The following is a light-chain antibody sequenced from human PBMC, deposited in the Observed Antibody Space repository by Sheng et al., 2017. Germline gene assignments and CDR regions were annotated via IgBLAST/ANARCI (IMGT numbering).Light chain of an antibody. CDR2: GAS. J-gene: IGKJ3*01. Sequence: EIVLTQSPGTLSLSPGERATLSCRASQSVSSSLLAWYQQKPGQAPRLLVYGASSRATGIPDRFSGSGSGTDFTLTISSLEPEDFAVYYCQQRSNWPLFTFGPGTKVDIK. CDR3: QQRSNWPLFT. CDR1: QSVSSSL. V-gene: IGKV3D-20*02.